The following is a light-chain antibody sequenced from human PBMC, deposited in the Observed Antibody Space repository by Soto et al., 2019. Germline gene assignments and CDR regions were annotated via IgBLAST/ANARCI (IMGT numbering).Light chain of an antibody. CDR2: EVS. Sequence: QPVLTQPASVSGSPGQSITISCTGTSSDVGGYNYVSWYQQHPGKAPKLMIYEVSNRPSGVSNRFSGSKSGNTASLTISGLQAEDEADYYCSSYTSSSILVVFGGGTKLTVL. V-gene: IGLV2-14*01. J-gene: IGLJ2*01. CDR1: SSDVGGYNY. CDR3: SSYTSSSILVV.